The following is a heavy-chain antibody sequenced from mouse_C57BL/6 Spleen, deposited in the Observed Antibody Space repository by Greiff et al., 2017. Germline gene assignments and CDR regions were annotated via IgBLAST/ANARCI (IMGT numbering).Heavy chain of an antibody. V-gene: IGHV1-9*01. J-gene: IGHJ3*01. Sequence: VQLQQSGAELMKPGASVKLSCKATGYTFTGYWIEWVRQRPGHGLEWIGEILPGSGSTNYNEKFKGKATFTADTSSNTAYMQLSSLTTEDSSIDYSARGGDYYGSSYGADWAEGTLVTVSA. CDR2: ILPGSGST. CDR3: ARGGDYYGSSYGAD. CDR1: GYTFTGYW. D-gene: IGHD1-1*01.